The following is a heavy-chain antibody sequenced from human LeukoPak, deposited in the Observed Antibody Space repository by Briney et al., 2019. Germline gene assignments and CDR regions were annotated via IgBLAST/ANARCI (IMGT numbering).Heavy chain of an antibody. CDR2: IYYSGST. D-gene: IGHD1-26*01. CDR3: AREGGSGSYIGVVDY. V-gene: IGHV4-38-2*02. Sequence: PSETLSLTCTVSGYSISSGYYGAWIRQPPGKGLEWIGSIYYSGSTYYNPSLKSRVTISVDTSKNQFSLKLSSVTAADTAVYYCAREGGSGSYIGVVDYWGQGTLVTVSS. CDR1: GYSISSGYY. J-gene: IGHJ4*02.